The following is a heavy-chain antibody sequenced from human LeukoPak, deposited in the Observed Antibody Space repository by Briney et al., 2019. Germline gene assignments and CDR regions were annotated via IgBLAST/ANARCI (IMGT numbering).Heavy chain of an antibody. CDR2: IDPGDSDT. D-gene: IGHD3-22*01. Sequence: GAALKISCKGSGYSFTGNWIGWVRQMPEKGLEWMALIDPGDSDTRYNPSFLGQVSISVDKSITTAYLQWSSLEASDTAMYYCVGTTHYYDSSGYDGVLFDYWGQGTLVTVSS. V-gene: IGHV5-51*06. CDR3: VGTTHYYDSSGYDGVLFDY. CDR1: GYSFTGNW. J-gene: IGHJ4*02.